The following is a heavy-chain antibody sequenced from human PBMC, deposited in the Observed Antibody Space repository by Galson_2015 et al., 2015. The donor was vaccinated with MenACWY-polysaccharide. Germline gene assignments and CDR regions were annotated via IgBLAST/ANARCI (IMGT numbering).Heavy chain of an antibody. CDR2: IAHDGTVT. CDR3: AKERDARMSSSLNL. D-gene: IGHD1-20*01. CDR1: GFTFSNYG. V-gene: IGHV3-30*18. J-gene: IGHJ4*02. Sequence: SLRLSCAASGFTFSNYGMQWVRQAPGKGLEWMTVIAHDGTVTHYTDSVRGRFTVSRDNSTNMLYLYMNSLRPDDTAVYFCAKERDARMSSSLNLWGQGTLVIVSS.